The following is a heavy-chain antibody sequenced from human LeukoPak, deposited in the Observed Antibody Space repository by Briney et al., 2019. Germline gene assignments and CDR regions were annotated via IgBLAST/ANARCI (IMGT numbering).Heavy chain of an antibody. CDR1: GFTLSSYG. J-gene: IGHJ3*02. CDR2: ISYDGSNK. D-gene: IGHD2-21*02. CDR3: AKETRAYCGGDCYYNAFDI. V-gene: IGHV3-30*18. Sequence: GRSLRLSCAASGFTLSSYGMHWVRQAPGKGLEWVAVISYDGSNKYYADSVKGRFTISRDNSKNTLYLQMNSLRAEDTAVYYCAKETRAYCGGDCYYNAFDIWGQGTMVTVSS.